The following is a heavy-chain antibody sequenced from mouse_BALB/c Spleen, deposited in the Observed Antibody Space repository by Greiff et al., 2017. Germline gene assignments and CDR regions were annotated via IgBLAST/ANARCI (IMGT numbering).Heavy chain of an antibody. V-gene: IGHV10-1*02. Sequence: EVKVIESGGGLVQPKGSLKLSCAASGFTFNTYAMNWVRQAPGKGLEWVARIRSKSNNYATYYADSVKDRFTISRDDSQSMLYLQMNNLKTEDTAMYYCVRHEGDVWGAGTTVTVSS. J-gene: IGHJ1*01. CDR1: GFTFNTYA. CDR3: VRHEGDV. CDR2: IRSKSNNYAT.